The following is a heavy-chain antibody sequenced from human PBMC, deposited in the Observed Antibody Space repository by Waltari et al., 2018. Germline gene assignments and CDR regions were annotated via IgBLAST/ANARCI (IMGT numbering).Heavy chain of an antibody. CDR1: GFIFSSYS. CDR3: ARVDPLRWSDY. V-gene: IGHV3-48*01. Sequence: EVQLVESGGGLGQPGGSLRLSCAASGFIFSSYSMNWVRQAPGKGLEWVSYISSSSDTIHYADSMKGRFTISRDNAKKSLYLHMNSLRAEDTAVYYCARVDPLRWSDYWGQGTLVTVSS. J-gene: IGHJ4*02. CDR2: ISSSSDTI. D-gene: IGHD4-17*01.